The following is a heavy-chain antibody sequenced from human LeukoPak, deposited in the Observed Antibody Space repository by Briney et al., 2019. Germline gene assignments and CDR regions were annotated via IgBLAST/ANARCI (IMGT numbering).Heavy chain of an antibody. CDR1: GFTFSSYA. V-gene: IGHV3-64*01. CDR3: ARDRYGDYVGFDY. CDR2: ISSNGGST. D-gene: IGHD4-17*01. J-gene: IGHJ4*02. Sequence: GGSLRLSCAASGFTFSSYAMHWVRQAPGKGLEYVSAISSNGGSTYYANSVKGRFTISRDNSKNTLYLQMNSLRAEDTAVYYCARDRYGDYVGFDYWGQGTLVTVSS.